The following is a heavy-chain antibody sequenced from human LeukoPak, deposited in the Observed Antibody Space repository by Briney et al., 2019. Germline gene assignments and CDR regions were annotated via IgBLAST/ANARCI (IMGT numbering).Heavy chain of an antibody. CDR2: ISSSSSYI. D-gene: IGHD1-26*01. V-gene: IGHV3-21*01. CDR3: ARDEWGDAFDI. CDR1: GFTFSSYS. J-gene: IGHJ3*02. Sequence: GGSLRLSCAASGFTFSSYSMNWVRQAPGKGLEWVSSISSSSSYIHSADSVRGRFTISRDNAKNSLFLQMNSLRAEDTAVYYCARDEWGDAFDIWGQGAMVTVFS.